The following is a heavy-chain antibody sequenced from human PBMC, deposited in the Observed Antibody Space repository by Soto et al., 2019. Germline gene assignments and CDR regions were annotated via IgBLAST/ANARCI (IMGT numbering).Heavy chain of an antibody. CDR2: IRSKANSYAT. V-gene: IGHV3-73*01. D-gene: IGHD2-15*01. CDR1: GFTFSGSA. J-gene: IGHJ4*02. CDR3: TRHEGLGYCSGGSCRPIDY. Sequence: EVQLVESGGGLVQPGGSLKLSCAASGFTFSGSAMHWVRQASGKGLEWVGRIRSKANSYATAYAASVKGRFTISRDDSKNTAYLQMNSLKTEDTAVYYCTRHEGLGYCSGGSCRPIDYWGQGTLVTVSS.